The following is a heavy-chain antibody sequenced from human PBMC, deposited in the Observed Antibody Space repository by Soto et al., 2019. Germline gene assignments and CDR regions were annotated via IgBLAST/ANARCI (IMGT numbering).Heavy chain of an antibody. CDR1: GFTFSSYG. CDR3: AKDRPQYYFDY. CDR2: ISYDGSNK. V-gene: IGHV3-30*18. D-gene: IGHD4-4*01. Sequence: GGSLRLSCAASGFTFSSYGMHWVRQAPGKGLEWVAVISYDGSNKYYADSVKGRFTISRDNSKNTLYLQMNSLRAEDTAVYYCAKDRPQYYFDYWGQGTLVTVSS. J-gene: IGHJ4*02.